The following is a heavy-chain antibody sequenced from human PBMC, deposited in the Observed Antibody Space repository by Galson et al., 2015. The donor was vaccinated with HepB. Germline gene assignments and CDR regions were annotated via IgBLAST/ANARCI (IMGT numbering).Heavy chain of an antibody. CDR3: ARESYCSSSSCYRLGFDY. Sequence: SLRLSCAASGFTFSSYGMHWVRQAPGKGLEWVALIWYDGSNKYYGDSVKGRFTISRDNSKNTLYLQMNSLRAEDTAVYYCARESYCSSSSCYRLGFDYWGQGTLVTVSS. V-gene: IGHV3-33*01. J-gene: IGHJ4*02. CDR2: IWYDGSNK. CDR1: GFTFSSYG. D-gene: IGHD2-2*01.